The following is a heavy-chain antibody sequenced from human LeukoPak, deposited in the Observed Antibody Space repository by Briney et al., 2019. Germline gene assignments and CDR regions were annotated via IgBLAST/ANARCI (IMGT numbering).Heavy chain of an antibody. CDR2: IYYSGST. CDR3: ARHSRSLPSDYWYDFWSGYYDYYYYGMDV. Sequence: KPSETLSLTCTVSGGSISSSSYYWGWIRQPPGKGLEWIGSIYYSGSTYYNPSLKSRVTISVDTSKNQFSLKLSSVTAADTAVYYCARHSRSLPSDYWYDFWSGYYDYYYYGMDVWGQGTTVTVSS. J-gene: IGHJ6*02. D-gene: IGHD3-3*01. V-gene: IGHV4-39*01. CDR1: GGSISSSSYY.